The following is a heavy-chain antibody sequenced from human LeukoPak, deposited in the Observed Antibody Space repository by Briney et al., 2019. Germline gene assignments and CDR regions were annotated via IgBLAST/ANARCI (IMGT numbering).Heavy chain of an antibody. CDR1: GYSFTSYW. D-gene: IGHD4-17*01. J-gene: IGHJ4*02. Sequence: GESLKISCQGSGYSFTSYWIAWVRQMPGKGLEWMGSIYPGDSDTRYSPSFQGQVTISADKSISTAHLQWSSLKASDTAMYYCARRGMTTVTTSDYWGQGTLVTVSS. V-gene: IGHV5-51*01. CDR2: IYPGDSDT. CDR3: ARRGMTTVTTSDY.